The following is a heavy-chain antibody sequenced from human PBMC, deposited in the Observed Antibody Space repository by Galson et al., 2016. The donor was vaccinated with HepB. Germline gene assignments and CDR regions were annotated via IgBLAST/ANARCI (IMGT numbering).Heavy chain of an antibody. Sequence: TLSLTCTISGDSITSGAFDWTWIRQPAGKGLEWIGRIYTTGSTRYSTSLKSRVSISIDTSKNQVSLSLTYATAADAAGYYCAGARAGRWTGTLSSWGQGTVDTVSS. J-gene: IGHJ5*02. CDR2: IYTTGST. CDR1: GDSITSGAFD. D-gene: IGHD3/OR15-3a*01. CDR3: AGARAGRWTGTLSS. V-gene: IGHV4-61*02.